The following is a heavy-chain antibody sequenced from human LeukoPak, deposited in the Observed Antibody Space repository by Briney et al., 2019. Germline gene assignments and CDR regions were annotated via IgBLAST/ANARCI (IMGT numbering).Heavy chain of an antibody. CDR3: ARARVRSYSYDSSGLYTSDWIFDI. Sequence: SETLTLTCTVSGDSMISYYWSWIRQSPGKGLEWIGYLYSCGITKYNPSLQSRVTISVDTSKNQFSLRLSSVTAADTAVYFCARARVRSYSYDSSGLYTSDWIFDIWGRGTLVTVSS. CDR1: GDSMISYY. D-gene: IGHD3-22*01. CDR2: LYSCGIT. J-gene: IGHJ2*01. V-gene: IGHV4-59*01.